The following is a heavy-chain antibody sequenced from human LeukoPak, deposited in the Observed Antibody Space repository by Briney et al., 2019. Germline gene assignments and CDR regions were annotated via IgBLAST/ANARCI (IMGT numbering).Heavy chain of an antibody. D-gene: IGHD5-12*01. CDR2: TYYRSKWYN. V-gene: IGHV6-1*01. Sequence: SQTLSLTCAISGDSVSTNSAAWNWIRQSPSRGLEWLGRTYYRSKWYNDYAVSVKSRIAINPDTSKNQFSLQPNSVTPEDTAVYYCARDKGGSGYDHLDSWGQGTLVTVSS. CDR1: GDSVSTNSAA. J-gene: IGHJ4*02. CDR3: ARDKGGSGYDHLDS.